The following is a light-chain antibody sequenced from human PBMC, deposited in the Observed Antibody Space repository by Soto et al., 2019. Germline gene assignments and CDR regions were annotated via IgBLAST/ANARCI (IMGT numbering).Light chain of an antibody. CDR3: QQRSNWPIT. Sequence: EIVLTQSPGTLSLSPGERAPLSCRASQSVDSTYLAWYQQKPGQAPRLLIYRASSRATGIPDRFSGSGSGTDFTLTISRLEPEDFAIYYCQQRSNWPITFGQGTRLEIK. CDR1: QSVDSTY. V-gene: IGKV3D-20*02. J-gene: IGKJ5*01. CDR2: RAS.